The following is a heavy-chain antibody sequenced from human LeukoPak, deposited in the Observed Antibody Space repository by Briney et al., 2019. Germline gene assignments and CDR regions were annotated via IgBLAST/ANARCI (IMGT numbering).Heavy chain of an antibody. D-gene: IGHD6-6*01. Sequence: PSETLSLTCAVSGGSISSGGYSWNWIRQPPGKGLEWIGYIYHSGSTYYNPSLKSRVTISVDRSKNQFSLKLSSVIAADTAVYYCARTSIAARRANAFDIWGQGTMVTVSS. J-gene: IGHJ3*02. CDR2: IYHSGST. CDR3: ARTSIAARRANAFDI. V-gene: IGHV4-30-2*01. CDR1: GGSISSGGYS.